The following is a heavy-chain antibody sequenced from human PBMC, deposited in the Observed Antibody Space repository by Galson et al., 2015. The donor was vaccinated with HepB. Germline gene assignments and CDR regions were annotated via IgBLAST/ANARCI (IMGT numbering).Heavy chain of an antibody. CDR3: ARGGYGDHYYYGMDV. CDR2: ISSRSSTI. Sequence: SLRLSCAASGFTFSSYSLNWVRQAPGKGLEWVSYISSRSSTIYHADSVKGRFTISRDNAKNSLYLQMNSLRAGDTAMYYCARGGYGDHYYYGMDVWGQGTTVTVSS. J-gene: IGHJ6*02. D-gene: IGHD4-17*01. CDR1: GFTFSSYS. V-gene: IGHV3-48*01.